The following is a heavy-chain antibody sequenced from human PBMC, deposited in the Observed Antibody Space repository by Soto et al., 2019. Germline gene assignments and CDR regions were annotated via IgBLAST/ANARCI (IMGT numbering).Heavy chain of an antibody. V-gene: IGHV3-48*03. Sequence: PGGSLRLSCAASGFTFSSYEMNWVRQAPGKGLEWVSYISSSGSTIYYADSVKGRFTISRDNAKNSLYLQMNSLRAEDTAVYYCARDALGYCSSTSCRVPVYYYYGMDVWGKGTTVTVSS. D-gene: IGHD2-2*01. CDR3: ARDALGYCSSTSCRVPVYYYYGMDV. CDR1: GFTFSSYE. J-gene: IGHJ6*04. CDR2: ISSSGSTI.